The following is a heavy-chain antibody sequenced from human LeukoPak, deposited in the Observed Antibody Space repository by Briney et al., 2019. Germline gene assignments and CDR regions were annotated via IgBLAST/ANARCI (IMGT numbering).Heavy chain of an antibody. D-gene: IGHD6-13*01. Sequence: ASVKVSCKASGGTFSSYAISWVRQAPGQGLEWMGGIIPIFGTANYAQKFQGRVTITADESTSTAYMELSSLRSEDTAVYYCTTDRYGSSSWDYWGQGTLVTVSS. V-gene: IGHV1-69*13. CDR3: TTDRYGSSSWDY. CDR1: GGTFSSYA. CDR2: IIPIFGTA. J-gene: IGHJ4*02.